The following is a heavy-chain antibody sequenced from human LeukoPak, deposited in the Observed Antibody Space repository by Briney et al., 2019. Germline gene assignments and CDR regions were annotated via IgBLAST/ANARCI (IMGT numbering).Heavy chain of an antibody. CDR1: GFTFSSYA. Sequence: GGSLRLSCAASGFTFSSYAMSWVRQAPGKRLEWVSTTISSGNSTYYPDSVKGRFTISRDNFKNTLYLQMNSLRAEDTAVYYCAKPYSTSSKFMFDYWGQGTLVTVSS. CDR3: AKPYSTSSKFMFDY. CDR2: TISSGNST. D-gene: IGHD6-6*01. J-gene: IGHJ4*02. V-gene: IGHV3-23*01.